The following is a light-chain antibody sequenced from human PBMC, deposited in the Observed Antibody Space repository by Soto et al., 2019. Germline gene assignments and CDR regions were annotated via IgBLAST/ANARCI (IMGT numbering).Light chain of an antibody. J-gene: IGKJ1*01. Sequence: EIVMTRPPATLSMSPGERATLSSRSSQSVSSNLAWYQQKPGQAPRILIYGASTRATGIPARFSGSGSGTEFTLTISSLQSEDFAVYYCQQYNNWPLTFGQGTKV. CDR2: GAS. CDR1: QSVSSN. V-gene: IGKV3-15*01. CDR3: QQYNNWPLT.